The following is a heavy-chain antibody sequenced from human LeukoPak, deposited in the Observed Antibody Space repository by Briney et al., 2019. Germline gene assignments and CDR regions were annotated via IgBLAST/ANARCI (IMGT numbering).Heavy chain of an antibody. D-gene: IGHD2-15*01. CDR3: ARSSGLRDIVVVVAATYLNY. CDR1: GYTFTSYY. V-gene: IGHV1-2*02. J-gene: IGHJ4*02. CDR2: INPNSGGT. Sequence: ASVKVSCKASGYTFTSYYMHWVRQAPGQGLEWMGWINPNSGGTNYAQKFQGRVTMTRDTSISTAYMELSRLRSDDTAVYYCARSSGLRDIVVVVAATYLNYWGQGTLVTVSS.